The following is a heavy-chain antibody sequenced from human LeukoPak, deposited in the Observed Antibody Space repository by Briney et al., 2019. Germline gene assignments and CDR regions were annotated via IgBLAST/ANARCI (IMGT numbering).Heavy chain of an antibody. Sequence: GGSLILSWPASGFTFSSYALSAVRQAPGKGLEWVSAISGTAGIIYDADSVKGRFTISRDNSKNTLYLQMNSLRAEDTAVYYCAIGAIPVNTKSYFYCWGQGTLVTVSS. V-gene: IGHV3-23*01. J-gene: IGHJ4*02. CDR2: ISGTAGII. D-gene: IGHD4-17*01. CDR1: GFTFSSYA. CDR3: AIGAIPVNTKSYFYC.